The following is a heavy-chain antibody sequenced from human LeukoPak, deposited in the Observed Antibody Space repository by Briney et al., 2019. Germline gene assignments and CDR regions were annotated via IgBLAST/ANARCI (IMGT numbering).Heavy chain of an antibody. CDR1: CGSFSVYY. CDR2: INHSGST. CDR3: ARGREDDSSGYTFDY. Sequence: KSSEPLSLTCAVYCGSFSVYYWSCIRPPPGKALECFGEINHSGSTNYNPSLKSRVTISVDTSKNQFSLKLSSVTAADTAVYYCARGREDDSSGYTFDYWGQGTLVTVSS. D-gene: IGHD3-22*01. J-gene: IGHJ4*02. V-gene: IGHV4-34*01.